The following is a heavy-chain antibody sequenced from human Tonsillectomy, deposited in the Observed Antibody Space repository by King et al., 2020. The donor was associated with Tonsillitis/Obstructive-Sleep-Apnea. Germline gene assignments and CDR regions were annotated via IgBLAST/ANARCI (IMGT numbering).Heavy chain of an antibody. V-gene: IGHV3-33*01. Sequence: VQLVESGGGVVQPGRSLRLSCAASGFTFSSYGMHGVRQAPGKGLEWVAVIWYDGSNKYYADSVKGRFTISRDNSKNTLYLQMNSLRAEDTAVYYCARVGNQWLGAPLGLGYWGQGTLVTVSS. CDR1: GFTFSSYG. D-gene: IGHD6-19*01. CDR2: IWYDGSNK. J-gene: IGHJ4*02. CDR3: ARVGNQWLGAPLGLGY.